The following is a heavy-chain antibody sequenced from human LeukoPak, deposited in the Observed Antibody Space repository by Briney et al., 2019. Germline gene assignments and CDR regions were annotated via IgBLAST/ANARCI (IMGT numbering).Heavy chain of an antibody. V-gene: IGHV3-21*01. D-gene: IGHD3-22*01. CDR2: ISSSSSYI. CDR1: GFTFGDHA. J-gene: IGHJ4*02. Sequence: GGSLRLSCTASGFTFGDHAMSWVRQAPGKGLEWVSSISSSSSYIYYADSVKGRFTISRDNAKNSLYLQMNSLRAEDTAVYYCASFYYYDSPGYWGQGTLVAVSS. CDR3: ASFYYYDSPGY.